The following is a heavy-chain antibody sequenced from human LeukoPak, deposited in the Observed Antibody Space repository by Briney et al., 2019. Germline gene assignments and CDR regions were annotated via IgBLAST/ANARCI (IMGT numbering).Heavy chain of an antibody. CDR1: GYIFTAHY. D-gene: IGHD5-24*01. V-gene: IGHV1-2*02. CDR3: TRIGDGYPY. Sequence: ATVKVSCKASGYIFTAHYLHWVRQAPGQGLEWMGWIKANSGDTNYARKFQGRVTMTRDTSISTVYMELSRLTSDDTAVYYCTRIGDGYPYWGQGTLVTVSS. CDR2: IKANSGDT. J-gene: IGHJ4*02.